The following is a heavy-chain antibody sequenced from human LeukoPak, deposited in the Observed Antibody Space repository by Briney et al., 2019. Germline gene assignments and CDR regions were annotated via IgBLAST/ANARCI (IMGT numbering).Heavy chain of an antibody. Sequence: GGSLRLSCAASGFSFDDYAMHWVRQAPGKGLEWVSGISWNSGSIGYADSVTGRFTISRDNSKNTLYLRMNSLRVEDTAVYYCGRDLIGTAASWDCWGQGTLVTVSS. V-gene: IGHV3-9*01. CDR2: ISWNSGSI. J-gene: IGHJ4*02. CDR3: GRDLIGTAASWDC. D-gene: IGHD6-25*01. CDR1: GFSFDDYA.